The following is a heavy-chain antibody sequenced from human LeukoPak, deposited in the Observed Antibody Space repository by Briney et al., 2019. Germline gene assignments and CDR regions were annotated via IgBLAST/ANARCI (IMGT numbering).Heavy chain of an antibody. CDR2: IYYSGSA. CDR3: ARRPSWPSTSAFDI. Sequence: SETLSLTCGVSGGSVSSISYFWGWIRQPPGKGLQWIGSIYYSGSAYYNPSLQSRVAISVDTSRNQFSLKLTSVTAADTAVYYCARRPSWPSTSAFDIWGRGQWSPSLQ. V-gene: IGHV4-39*01. D-gene: IGHD2-2*01. CDR1: GGSVSSISYF. J-gene: IGHJ3*02.